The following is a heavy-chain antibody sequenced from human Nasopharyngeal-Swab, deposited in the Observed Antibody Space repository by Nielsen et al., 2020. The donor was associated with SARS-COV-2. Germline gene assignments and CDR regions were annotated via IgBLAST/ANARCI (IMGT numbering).Heavy chain of an antibody. CDR1: GFTFSSYA. CDR2: ISGSGGST. J-gene: IGHJ6*02. V-gene: IGHV3-23*01. D-gene: IGHD3-3*01. CDR3: AKASYYDFWSGVEGYYGMDV. Sequence: GESLKISCAASGFTFSSYAMSWVRQAPGKGLEWVSAISGSGGSTYYADSVKGRFTISRDNSKNTLYLQMNSLRAEDTAVYYCAKASYYDFWSGVEGYYGMDVWGQGTTVTVSS.